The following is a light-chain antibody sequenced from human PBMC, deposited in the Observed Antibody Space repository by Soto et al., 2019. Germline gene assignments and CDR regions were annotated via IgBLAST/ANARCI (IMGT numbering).Light chain of an antibody. J-gene: IGKJ5*01. Sequence: EIVLTQSPATLSLSPGERATLSCRASQSVGSYLVWYQQKPGQAPRLLIHGASTRATGIPARFSGSGSGTDFTLTISSLEPEDFAVYYCQQRYQWPSLFGQGTRLEIK. CDR3: QQRYQWPSL. CDR2: GAS. V-gene: IGKV3-11*01. CDR1: QSVGSY.